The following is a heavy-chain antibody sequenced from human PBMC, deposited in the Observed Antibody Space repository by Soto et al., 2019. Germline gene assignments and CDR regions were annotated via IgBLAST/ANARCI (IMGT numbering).Heavy chain of an antibody. CDR3: ARDLENGMDV. V-gene: IGHV4-59*01. J-gene: IGHJ6*02. CDR2: IYYSGST. Sequence: WETLSLTCTVSGGSISSYYWSWIRQPPGKGLEWIGYIYYSGSTNYNPSLKSRVTISVDTSKNQFSLKLSSVTAADTAVYYCARDLENGMDVWGQGTTVTVYS. D-gene: IGHD3-3*01. CDR1: GGSISSYY.